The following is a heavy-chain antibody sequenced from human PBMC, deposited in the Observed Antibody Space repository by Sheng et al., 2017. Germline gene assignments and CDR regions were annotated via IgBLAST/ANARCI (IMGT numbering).Heavy chain of an antibody. V-gene: IGHV3-66*02. CDR1: GLIVSSDF. Sequence: EVQLVESGGGLVYPGGSLRLSCEVSGLIVSSDFMGWVRQAPGKGLEWVSLIHTGGSTEYADSVKGRVTISRDISKNTLNLQMNSLRPEYTAVYYCAFGRGRNWGRGTLVTVST. D-gene: IGHD2-15*01. CDR2: IHTGGST. J-gene: IGHJ4*02. CDR3: AFGRGRN.